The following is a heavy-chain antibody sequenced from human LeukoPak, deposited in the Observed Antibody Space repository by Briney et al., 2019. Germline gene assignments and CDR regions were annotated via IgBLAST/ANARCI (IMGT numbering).Heavy chain of an antibody. V-gene: IGHV3-23*01. D-gene: IGHD6-19*01. CDR2: IGSSGSTT. CDR3: AKLGGGVTVTGLRYFDY. CDR1: GFTFSNYG. Sequence: GGSLRLSCAAPGFTFSNYGLSWVRQAPGKGLEWVSGIGSSGSTTYYADSVKGRFTISRDNSKNTLYLQMNSLRAEDTAVYYCAKLGGGVTVTGLRYFDYWGQGTLVTVSS. J-gene: IGHJ4*02.